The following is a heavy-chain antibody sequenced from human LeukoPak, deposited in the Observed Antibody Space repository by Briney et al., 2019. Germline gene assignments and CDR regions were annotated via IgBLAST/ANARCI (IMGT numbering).Heavy chain of an antibody. CDR1: GFTFSSYS. Sequence: PGGSLRLSCAASGFTFSSYSMNWVRQAPGKGLEWEAVMWYDGSNKYYADSVKGRFTISRDNSKNTLYLQMNSLRAEDTALYYCARRRGGEFLDAFDIWGQGTMVTVSS. D-gene: IGHD2/OR15-2a*01. V-gene: IGHV3-33*08. CDR3: ARRRGGEFLDAFDI. CDR2: MWYDGSNK. J-gene: IGHJ3*02.